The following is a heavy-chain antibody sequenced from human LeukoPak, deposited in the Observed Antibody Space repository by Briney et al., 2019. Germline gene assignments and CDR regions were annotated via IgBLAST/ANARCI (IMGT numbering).Heavy chain of an antibody. CDR3: ARDLDLNYDFWSGYDGAFDI. Sequence: ASVKVSCKASGYTFTSYAMNWVRQAPGQGLEWMGWINTNTGNPTYAQGFTGRFVFSLDTSVSTAYLQISSLKAEDTAVYYCARDLDLNYDFWSGYDGAFDIWGQGTMVTVSS. CDR2: INTNTGNP. V-gene: IGHV7-4-1*02. CDR1: GYTFTSYA. J-gene: IGHJ3*02. D-gene: IGHD3-3*01.